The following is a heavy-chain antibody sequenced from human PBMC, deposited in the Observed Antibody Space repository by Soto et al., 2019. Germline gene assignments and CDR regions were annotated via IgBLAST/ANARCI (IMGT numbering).Heavy chain of an antibody. Sequence: PGGSLRLSCAASGFTFSNTWMHWVRQAPGKGLVWVSHINSDGTTTTYADSVKGRFTISRDNAKNTVHLQMNSLRAEDMAVYYCAKDGSYAQHVWGQGTTVTVSS. J-gene: IGHJ6*02. CDR1: GFTFSNTW. D-gene: IGHD2-2*01. V-gene: IGHV3-74*01. CDR3: AKDGSYAQHV. CDR2: INSDGTTT.